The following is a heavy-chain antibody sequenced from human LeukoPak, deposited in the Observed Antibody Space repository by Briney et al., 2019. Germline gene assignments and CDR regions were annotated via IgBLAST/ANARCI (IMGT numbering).Heavy chain of an antibody. CDR3: ARDAGSDGSGYYFRD. D-gene: IGHD3-22*01. J-gene: IGHJ4*02. Sequence: MSSETLSLTCTVSGGSISSGDYYWSWIRQPPGKGLEWIAYIYYSGSTYYNPSLKSRVTISVDTSKIQFSLKLSSVTAADTAVYYCARDAGSDGSGYYFRDWGQGTLVTVSS. CDR1: GGSISSGDYY. CDR2: IYYSGST. V-gene: IGHV4-30-4*02.